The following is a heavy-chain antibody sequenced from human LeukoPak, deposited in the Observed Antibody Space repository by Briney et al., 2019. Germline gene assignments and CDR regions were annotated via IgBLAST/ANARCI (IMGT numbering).Heavy chain of an antibody. CDR1: GFTFSSYW. J-gene: IGHJ3*02. Sequence: GGSLRLSCAACGFTFSSYWMHWVRQAPGKGLVWVSRIISDGSSTSYADSVKGRFTISRDNAKNTLYLQMNSLRAEDTAVYYCAREDVDIAVAASGPFDIWGQGTMVTVSS. D-gene: IGHD6-19*01. CDR2: IISDGSST. V-gene: IGHV3-74*01. CDR3: AREDVDIAVAASGPFDI.